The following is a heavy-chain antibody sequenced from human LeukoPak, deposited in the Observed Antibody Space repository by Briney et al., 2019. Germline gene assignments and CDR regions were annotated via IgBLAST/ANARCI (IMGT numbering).Heavy chain of an antibody. J-gene: IGHJ3*02. CDR2: ISGSGGCT. D-gene: IGHD2-15*01. CDR1: GFTFSSYA. CDR3: AKSSQAADAFDI. V-gene: IGHV3-23*01. Sequence: GGSLRLSCAASGFTFSSYAMSWVRQAPGKGLEWVSAISGSGGCTYYADSVKGRFTISRDNSKNTLYLQMNSLRAEDTAVYYCAKSSQAADAFDIWGQGTMVTVSS.